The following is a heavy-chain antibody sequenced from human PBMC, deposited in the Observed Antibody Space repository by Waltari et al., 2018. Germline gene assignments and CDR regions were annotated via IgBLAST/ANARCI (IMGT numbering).Heavy chain of an antibody. CDR1: GSTLTELS. Sequence: QVQLVQSGAEVKKPGASVEVSCKVSGSTLTELSMHWVRQAPGKGLEWMGGFDPEDGETIYAQKCQGRVTMTEDTSTDTAYMELSSLRSEDTAVYYCATSPYCGGDCYISYFQHWGQGTLVTVSS. CDR3: ATSPYCGGDCYISYFQH. V-gene: IGHV1-24*01. D-gene: IGHD2-21*02. J-gene: IGHJ1*01. CDR2: FDPEDGET.